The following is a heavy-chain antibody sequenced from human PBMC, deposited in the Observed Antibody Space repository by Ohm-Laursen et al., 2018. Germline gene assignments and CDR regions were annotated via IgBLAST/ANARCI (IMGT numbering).Heavy chain of an antibody. V-gene: IGHV4-4*07. J-gene: IGHJ4*02. Sequence: PSDTLSLTCTVSGDSINNYYWSWIRQPAGKGLEWIGRMYATGSSNYNPSLNSRVTMSVDTSRNQFSLKLTSVTAADTAVCYCAVSEVRYSFTYLADFWGQGTLVTVPS. CDR3: AVSEVRYSFTYLADF. CDR2: MYATGSS. CDR1: GDSINNYY. D-gene: IGHD3-9*01.